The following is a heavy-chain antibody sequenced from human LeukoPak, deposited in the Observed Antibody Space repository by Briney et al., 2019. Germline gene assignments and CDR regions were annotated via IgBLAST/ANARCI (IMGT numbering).Heavy chain of an antibody. D-gene: IGHD3-10*01. Sequence: GGSLRLSCAASGFTFSSYSMNWVRQAPGKGLEWVSYISSSSSTIYYADSVKGRFTISRDNAKNSLYLKMNSLRAEDTAVYYCARDRYENYYGSGSYYNDWVDYWGQGTLVTVSS. J-gene: IGHJ4*02. V-gene: IGHV3-48*04. CDR3: ARDRYENYYGSGSYYNDWVDY. CDR2: ISSSSSTI. CDR1: GFTFSSYS.